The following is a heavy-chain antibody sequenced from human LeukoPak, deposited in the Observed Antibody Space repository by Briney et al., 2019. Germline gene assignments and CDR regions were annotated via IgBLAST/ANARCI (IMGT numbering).Heavy chain of an antibody. CDR3: ARDRRPMVRGVIPYYFDY. CDR1: GFTFSSYS. V-gene: IGHV3-21*01. J-gene: IGHJ4*02. Sequence: GGSLRLSCAASGFTFSSYSMNWVRQAPGKGLEWVSSISSSSSYIYYADSVKGRFTISRDNAKNSLYLKMNSLRAEDTAVYYCARDRRPMVRGVIPYYFDYWGQGTLVTVSS. CDR2: ISSSSSYI. D-gene: IGHD3-10*01.